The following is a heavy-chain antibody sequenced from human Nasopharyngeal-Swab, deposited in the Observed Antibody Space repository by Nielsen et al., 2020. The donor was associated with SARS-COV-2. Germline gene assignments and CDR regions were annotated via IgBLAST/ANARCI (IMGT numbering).Heavy chain of an antibody. CDR1: GYTFNRND. CDR3: ARGAFGLDHSWFDP. V-gene: IGHV1-8*01. Sequence: ASVKVSCKCSGYTFNRNDINWVRQAPGQGLEWMGWMNPKSGEVGYEQKFQGRVTMTRNTATATAYMELSSLRHEDTAVYYCARGAFGLDHSWFDPWGKGTLVTVSS. CDR2: MNPKSGEV. D-gene: IGHD3/OR15-3a*01. J-gene: IGHJ5*02.